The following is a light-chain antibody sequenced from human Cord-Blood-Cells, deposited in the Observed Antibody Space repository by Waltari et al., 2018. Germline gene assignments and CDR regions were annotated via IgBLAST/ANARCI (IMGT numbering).Light chain of an antibody. CDR1: QGISSA. V-gene: IGKV1-13*02. CDR2: DAS. CDR3: QQFNSYQYT. J-gene: IGKJ2*01. Sequence: AIQLTQSPSSLSASVGDRVTITCRASQGISSALAWYQQRPGKAPKLLIYDASSLESGVPSRFSGSGSGTDFTLTISSLQPEDFATYYCQQFNSYQYTFGQGTKLEIK.